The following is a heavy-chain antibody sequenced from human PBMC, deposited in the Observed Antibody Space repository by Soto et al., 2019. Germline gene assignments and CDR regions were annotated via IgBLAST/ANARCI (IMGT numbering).Heavy chain of an antibody. CDR1: GFTFSSYA. J-gene: IGHJ4*02. CDR2: ISGSGGST. D-gene: IGHD6-19*01. V-gene: IGHV3-23*01. Sequence: EVQLLESGGGLVQPGGSLRLSGAASGFTFSSYAMRWVRQAPGRGLEWVSAISGSGGSTYYADSVKGRFTISRDNSKNTLYLQLNSLRAEDTAVYYCARRRSVSYYDYWGQGTLVTVSS. CDR3: ARRRSVSYYDY.